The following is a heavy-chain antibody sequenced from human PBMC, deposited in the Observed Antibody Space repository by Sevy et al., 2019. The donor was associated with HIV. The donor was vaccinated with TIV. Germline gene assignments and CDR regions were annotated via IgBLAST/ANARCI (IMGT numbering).Heavy chain of an antibody. J-gene: IGHJ4*02. Sequence: GGSLRLSCAASGFTFSSYAMSWVRQAPGKGLEWVSAISGSGSTYYADSVKGRFTISRDNSKNTLYLQMNSLRAEDTAVYYCAKRKRLTMIVVVIDYWGQGTLVTVSS. CDR2: ISGSGST. V-gene: IGHV3-23*01. D-gene: IGHD3-22*01. CDR3: AKRKRLTMIVVVIDY. CDR1: GFTFSSYA.